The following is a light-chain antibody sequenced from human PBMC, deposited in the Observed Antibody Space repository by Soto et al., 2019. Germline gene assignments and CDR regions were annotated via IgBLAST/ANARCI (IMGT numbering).Light chain of an antibody. CDR1: QSVSSN. CDR3: QQRSNWPPGLT. Sequence: EIVMTQSPATLSVSPGERATLSCRASQSVSSNLAWYQQKPGQAPRLLIYGASNRATGIPARFSGSGSGTDFTLTISSLEPEDFAVYYCQQRSNWPPGLTFGGGTKVDIK. V-gene: IGKV3-11*01. CDR2: GAS. J-gene: IGKJ4*01.